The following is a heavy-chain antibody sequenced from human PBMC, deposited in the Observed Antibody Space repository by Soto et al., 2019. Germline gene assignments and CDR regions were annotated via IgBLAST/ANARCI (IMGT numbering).Heavy chain of an antibody. V-gene: IGHV3-49*03. CDR3: TTDFDWLSPPLY. D-gene: IGHD3-9*01. CDR1: GFTFGDYA. Sequence: GSLRLSCTASGFTFGDYAMSWFRQAPGKGLEWVGFIRSKAYGGTTEYAASVKGRFTISRDDSKSIAYLQMNSLKTEDTAVYYCTTDFDWLSPPLYWGQGTLVTVSS. J-gene: IGHJ4*02. CDR2: IRSKAYGGTT.